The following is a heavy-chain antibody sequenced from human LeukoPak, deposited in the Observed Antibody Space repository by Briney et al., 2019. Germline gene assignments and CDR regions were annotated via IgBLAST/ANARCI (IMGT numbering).Heavy chain of an antibody. CDR3: AKDRIDIGITAARPDFDY. Sequence: GGSLRLSCAASGFTFSGYAMSWVRQAPGKGLEWVSGISGSGGRTYDAASVKGRFTISRDNSKNPLYLQMNSLRAEDTAAYYCAKDRIDIGITAARPDFDYWGQGTLVTVSS. J-gene: IGHJ4*02. CDR2: ISGSGGRT. D-gene: IGHD6-13*01. CDR1: GFTFSGYA. V-gene: IGHV3-23*01.